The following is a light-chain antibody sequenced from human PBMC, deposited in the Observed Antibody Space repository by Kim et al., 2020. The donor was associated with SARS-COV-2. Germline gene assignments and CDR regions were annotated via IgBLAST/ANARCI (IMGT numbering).Light chain of an antibody. Sequence: VALGQTVRITFQGDRLRSYYATWYQQKPRQAPVRFNYGKNNRPSGIPDRFSGSSSGNTASLTITGTQAGDEADYYCNSRDSNDNVVFGGGTKLTVL. CDR1: RLRSYY. CDR3: NSRDSNDNVV. J-gene: IGLJ2*01. CDR2: GKN. V-gene: IGLV3-19*01.